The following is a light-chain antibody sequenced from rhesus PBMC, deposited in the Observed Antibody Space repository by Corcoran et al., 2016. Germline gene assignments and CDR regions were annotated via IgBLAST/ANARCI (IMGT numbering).Light chain of an antibody. CDR1: QGISSW. CDR3: QQHNSYPPWT. CDR2: AAY. V-gene: IGKV1-33*02. Sequence: DIQMTQSPSSLSASVGDRVTITCQASQGISSWLAWYQQKPGKSPKLLFYAAYSLQSGDPSRVSGSGSGTDFTLTISRLQPEDFATSYCQQHNSYPPWTFGQGTKVEVK. J-gene: IGKJ1*01.